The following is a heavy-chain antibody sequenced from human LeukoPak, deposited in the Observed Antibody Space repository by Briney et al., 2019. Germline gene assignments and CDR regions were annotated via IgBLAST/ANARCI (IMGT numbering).Heavy chain of an antibody. Sequence: GASVKVSCKASGYTFTSYYMHWVRQAPGQGLEWMGIINPSGGSTSYAQKFQGRVTMTRDMSTSTVYMELSSLRSEDTAVYYCARYGITMIVVVGAFDIWGQGTMVTVSS. CDR2: INPSGGST. CDR1: GYTFTSYY. J-gene: IGHJ3*02. D-gene: IGHD3-22*01. CDR3: ARYGITMIVVVGAFDI. V-gene: IGHV1-46*01.